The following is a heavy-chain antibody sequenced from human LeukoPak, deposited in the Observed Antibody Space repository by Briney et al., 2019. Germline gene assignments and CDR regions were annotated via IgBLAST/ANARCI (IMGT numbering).Heavy chain of an antibody. CDR3: ARGGGYDSSAILDY. CDR1: GGSLRGYY. J-gene: IGHJ4*02. Sequence: SETLSLTCAVYGGSLRGYYWSWIRQSPGKGLEWIGEINHSGSTNYNPSLKSRVTISVDTSKNQFSLKLSSVTAADTAVYYCARGGGYDSSAILDYWGQGTLVTVSS. D-gene: IGHD3-22*01. V-gene: IGHV4-34*01. CDR2: INHSGST.